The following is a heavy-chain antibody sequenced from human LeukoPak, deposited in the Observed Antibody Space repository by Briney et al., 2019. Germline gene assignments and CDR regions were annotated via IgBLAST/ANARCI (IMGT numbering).Heavy chain of an antibody. CDR1: GFTFSSYG. CDR2: IRYDGSNE. CDR3: ARGVRIAVAGYIDY. V-gene: IGHV3-30*02. Sequence: RGSLRLSCAASGFTFSSYGMHWVRHAPGKGLEWVSFIRYDGSNEYYADYVRGRFTISRDNSKNTLYLQMNSLRAEDTAVYYCARGVRIAVAGYIDYWGQGTLGTVSS. D-gene: IGHD6-19*01. J-gene: IGHJ4*02.